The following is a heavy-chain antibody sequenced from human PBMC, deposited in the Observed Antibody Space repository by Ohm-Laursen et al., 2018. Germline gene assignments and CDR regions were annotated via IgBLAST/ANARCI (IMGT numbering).Heavy chain of an antibody. CDR2: GYYTGSN. V-gene: IGHV4-61*01. J-gene: IGHJ4*02. Sequence: TLSLTCTVSGGSVNSGTNYWSWIRQPPGKGLEWIGYGYYTGSNNYNPSLKSRVTISVDTSKNQFSLKLSSVTAADTAVYYCARDLYADYLDSWGQGTLVTVSS. CDR3: ARDLYADYLDS. CDR1: GGSVNSGTNY. D-gene: IGHD3-16*01.